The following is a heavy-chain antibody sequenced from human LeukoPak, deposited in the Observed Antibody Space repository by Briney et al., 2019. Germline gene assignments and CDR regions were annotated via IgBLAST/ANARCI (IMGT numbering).Heavy chain of an antibody. V-gene: IGHV4-59*01. J-gene: IGHJ3*02. CDR1: GGSISSYY. Sequence: SETLSLTCTVSGGSISSYYWSWIRQPPGKGLEWIGYIYYSGSTNYNPSLKSRVTISVDTSKNQFSLKLSSVTAADTAVYYCARGKELYGDYGILLDAFDIWGQGTMVTVSS. CDR3: ARGKELYGDYGILLDAFDI. D-gene: IGHD4-17*01. CDR2: IYYSGST.